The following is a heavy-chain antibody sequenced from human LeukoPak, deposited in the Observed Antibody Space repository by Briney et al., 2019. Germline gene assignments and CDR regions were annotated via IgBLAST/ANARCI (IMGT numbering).Heavy chain of an antibody. Sequence: GGSLRLSCAASGFTFDDYGMSWVRQAPGKGLEWVSGINWNGDDTHYADSVKGRFTISRDNSKNTLYLQMNSLRTEDTAVYYCAKAALYYYDSSGYHDYWGQGTLVTVSS. D-gene: IGHD3-22*01. CDR1: GFTFDDYG. CDR2: INWNGDDT. CDR3: AKAALYYYDSSGYHDY. J-gene: IGHJ4*02. V-gene: IGHV3-20*04.